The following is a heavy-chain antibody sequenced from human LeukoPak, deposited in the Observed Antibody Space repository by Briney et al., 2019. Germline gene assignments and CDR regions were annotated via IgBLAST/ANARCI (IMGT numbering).Heavy chain of an antibody. CDR1: GYSFTSYW. J-gene: IGHJ6*02. V-gene: IGHV5-51*01. CDR2: IYPGDSDT. CDR3: ATGTGTTYYYYYYGMDV. Sequence: KSGESLKISCKGSGYSFTSYWIGWVRQMPGKGLEWMGIIYPGDSDTRYSPSFQGQVTISADKSINTAYLQWSSLKASDTAMYYCATGTGTTYYYYYYGMDVWGQGTTVTVSS. D-gene: IGHD1-1*01.